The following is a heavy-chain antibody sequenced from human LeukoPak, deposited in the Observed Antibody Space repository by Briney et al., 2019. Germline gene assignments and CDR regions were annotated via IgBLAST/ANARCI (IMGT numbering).Heavy chain of an antibody. CDR1: GGSITSNSYY. Sequence: SETLSLTCTVSGGSITSNSYYWAWIRQPPGKGLEWIGSIYYSGSTYYNPSLKSRVTISVDTSKNQFSLKLSSVTAADTAVYYCAREVLVGRAFDIWGQGTMVTVSS. D-gene: IGHD2-15*01. CDR3: AREVLVGRAFDI. V-gene: IGHV4-39*02. CDR2: IYYSGST. J-gene: IGHJ3*02.